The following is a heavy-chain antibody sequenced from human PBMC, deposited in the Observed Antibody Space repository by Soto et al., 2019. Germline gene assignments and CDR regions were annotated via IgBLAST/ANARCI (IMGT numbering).Heavy chain of an antibody. CDR2: IKQDGSEK. Sequence: GGSLRLSCAASGFTFSSYWMSWVRQAPGKGLEWVANIKQDGSEKNYVDSVKGRFTISRDNAKNSLYLQMNSLRAEDTAVYYCARDHLMGSGSYYFSHYMDVWGKGTTVTVSS. CDR3: ARDHLMGSGSYYFSHYMDV. D-gene: IGHD3-10*01. V-gene: IGHV3-7*01. CDR1: GFTFSSYW. J-gene: IGHJ6*03.